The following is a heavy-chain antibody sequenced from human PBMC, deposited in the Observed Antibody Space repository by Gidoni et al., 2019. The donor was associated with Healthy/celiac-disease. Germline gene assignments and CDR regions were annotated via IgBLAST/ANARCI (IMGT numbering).Heavy chain of an antibody. J-gene: IGHJ4*02. Sequence: QVQLIESGAGVVQPGRSLRLSWAASGFTFSSHGMPWVRQAPGTGLEWVAVISYDGSNKHYADSVKGRFTISRDNSKNTLYLQMNSLRAEDTAVYYCAKDRVHYDSSDYWGQGTLVTVSS. CDR3: AKDRVHYDSSDY. D-gene: IGHD3-22*01. CDR1: GFTFSSHG. CDR2: ISYDGSNK. V-gene: IGHV3-30*18.